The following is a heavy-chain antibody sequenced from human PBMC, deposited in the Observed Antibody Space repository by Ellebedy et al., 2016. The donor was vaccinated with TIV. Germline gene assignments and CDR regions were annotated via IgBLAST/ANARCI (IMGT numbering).Heavy chain of an antibody. CDR2: IYSGGST. V-gene: IGHV3-66*01. Sequence: GESLKISCAASGFTFSSYAMSWVRQAPGKGLEWVSVIYSGGSTYYADSVKGRFTISRDNSTNTLYLQMNSLRAEYTAVYYCAKDPNIVVVPAAIGNWFDPWGQGTLVTVSS. J-gene: IGHJ5*02. D-gene: IGHD2-2*01. CDR3: AKDPNIVVVPAAIGNWFDP. CDR1: GFTFSSYA.